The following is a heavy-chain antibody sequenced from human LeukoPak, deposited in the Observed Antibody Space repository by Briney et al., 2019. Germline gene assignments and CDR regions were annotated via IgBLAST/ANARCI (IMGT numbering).Heavy chain of an antibody. CDR1: GYTFTSYD. CDR3: ARVGELLRTGAFDI. CDR2: MNPNSGNT. V-gene: IGHV1-8*01. D-gene: IGHD1-26*01. Sequence: ASVKVSCKASGYTFTSYDINWVRQATGQGLEWMGWMNPNSGNTGYAQKFQGRVTMTRNTSISTAYMELSSLRSEDTAVYYCARVGELLRTGAFDIWGQGTMVTVSS. J-gene: IGHJ3*02.